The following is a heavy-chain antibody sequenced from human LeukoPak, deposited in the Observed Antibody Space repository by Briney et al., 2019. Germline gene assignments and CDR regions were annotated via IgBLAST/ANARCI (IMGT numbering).Heavy chain of an antibody. D-gene: IGHD2-15*01. CDR3: VKGSGGSCYHNWFDP. CDR1: GFTFSSYA. V-gene: IGHV3-64D*06. J-gene: IGHJ5*02. CDR2: ISSNGGST. Sequence: GGSLRLSCSASGFTFSSYAMHWVRQAPGRGLEYVSAISSNGGSTYYADSVKGRFTISRDNSKNTLYLQMSSLRAEDTAVYYCVKGSGGSCYHNWFDPWGQGTLVTVSS.